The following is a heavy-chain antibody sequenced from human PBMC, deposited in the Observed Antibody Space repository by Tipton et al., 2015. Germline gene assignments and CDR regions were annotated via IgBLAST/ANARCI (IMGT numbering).Heavy chain of an antibody. V-gene: IGHV3-21*01. CDR3: AREEEYCDGGDCYSRGLDY. CDR2: ISSSSSYI. Sequence: GSLRLSCAASGFTFSSYSMNWVRQAPGKGLEWVSSISSSSSYIYYADSLQGRFTISRDNAKTSLYLQMNSLRDEDTAVYYCAREEEYCDGGDCYSRGLDYWGQGTLVTVSS. CDR1: GFTFSSYS. J-gene: IGHJ4*02. D-gene: IGHD2-21*02.